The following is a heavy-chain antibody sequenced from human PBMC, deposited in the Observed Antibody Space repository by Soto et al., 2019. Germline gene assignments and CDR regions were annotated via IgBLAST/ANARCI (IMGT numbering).Heavy chain of an antibody. D-gene: IGHD6-13*01. CDR3: AREGYSSSWYAWAAFDI. V-gene: IGHV4-59*01. Sequence: QVQLQESGPGLVKPSETLSLTCTGSGGSISSYYWSWIRQPPGKGLEWIGYIYYSGSTNYNPSLTGRVTISVDTSNNQFSLKLSSVTAADPAVYYCAREGYSSSWYAWAAFDIWGQGTMVTVSS. J-gene: IGHJ3*02. CDR1: GGSISSYY. CDR2: IYYSGST.